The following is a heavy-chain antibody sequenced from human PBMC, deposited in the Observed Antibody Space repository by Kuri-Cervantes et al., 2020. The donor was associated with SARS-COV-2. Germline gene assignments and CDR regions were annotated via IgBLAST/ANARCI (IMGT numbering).Heavy chain of an antibody. CDR2: ISSNGGST. J-gene: IGHJ3*02. D-gene: IGHD4-23*01. CDR3: ARGLRWESHAFDI. CDR1: GFTFSSYW. Sequence: GESLKISCAASGFTFSSYWMHWVRQAPGKGLEYVSAISSNGGSTCYADSVKGRFTISRDNSKNTLYLQMGSLRAEDMAVYYCARGLRWESHAFDIWGQGTMVTVSS. V-gene: IGHV3-64*02.